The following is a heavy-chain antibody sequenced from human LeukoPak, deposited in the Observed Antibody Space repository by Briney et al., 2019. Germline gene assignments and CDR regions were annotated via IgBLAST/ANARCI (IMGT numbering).Heavy chain of an antibody. V-gene: IGHV4-34*01. CDR2: INHSGST. Sequence: PSETLSLTCAVYGGSFSGYYWSWIRQPPGKGLEWIGEINHSGSTNYNPSLKSRVTISVDTSKNQFSLKLSSVTAADTAVYYYARADCSGGSCYSFWGQGPLVTVSS. CDR1: GGSFSGYY. J-gene: IGHJ4*02. D-gene: IGHD2-15*01. CDR3: ARADCSGGSCYSF.